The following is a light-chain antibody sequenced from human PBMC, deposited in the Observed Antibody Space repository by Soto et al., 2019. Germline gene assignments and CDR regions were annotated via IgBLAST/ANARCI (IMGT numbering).Light chain of an antibody. CDR2: GAS. CDR3: QQYGSSRLT. CDR1: QSVSSSY. V-gene: IGKV3-20*01. J-gene: IGKJ4*01. Sequence: IAMTQSPATLSVSPGESATLSCRASQSVSSSYLAWYQQKPGRAPRLLIYGASIRATGIPDRLSGSGSGTDFTLTISRLEPEDFAMYYCQQYGSSRLTFGGGTKVDIK.